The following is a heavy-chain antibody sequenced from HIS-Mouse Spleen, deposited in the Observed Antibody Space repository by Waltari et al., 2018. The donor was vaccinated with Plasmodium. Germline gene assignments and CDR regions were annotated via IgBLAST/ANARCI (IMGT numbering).Heavy chain of an antibody. J-gene: IGHJ3*02. V-gene: IGHV4-59*01. CDR1: GGSIRSYY. Sequence: QVQLQESGPGLVKPSATLSLTCTVSGGSIRSYYWRWPLQPPGKGLDWIGYIYYSGSTNYHPSLKSRVTISVDTSKNQFSLKLSSVTAADTAVYYCARDGYSSSWYPFDIWGQGTMVTVSS. CDR2: IYYSGST. D-gene: IGHD6-13*01. CDR3: ARDGYSSSWYPFDI.